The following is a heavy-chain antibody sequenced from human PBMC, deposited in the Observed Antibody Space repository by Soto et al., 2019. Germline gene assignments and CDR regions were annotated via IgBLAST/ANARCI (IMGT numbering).Heavy chain of an antibody. D-gene: IGHD3-3*01. CDR2: ISSSGSYI. J-gene: IGHJ6*02. CDR1: GFTFSDYN. CDR3: ARVRGFGLDLYHYYVMDV. Sequence: PGGSLRLSCAASGFTFSDYNMNWVRQAPGKGLEWVSSISSSGSYIYYADSLKGRFTISRDNAKNSLYLQMNSLRAEDTAVYYCARVRGFGLDLYHYYVMDVWGQGTTVTVSS. V-gene: IGHV3-21*01.